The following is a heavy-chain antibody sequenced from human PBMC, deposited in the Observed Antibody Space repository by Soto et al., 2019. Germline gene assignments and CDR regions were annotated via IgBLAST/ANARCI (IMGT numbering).Heavy chain of an antibody. Sequence: SETLSLTCTVSGGSISSSSYYWGWIRQPPGKGLEWIGSIYYSGSTYYNPSLKSRVTISVDTSKNQFSLKLSSVTAADTAVYYCARGIFGVVIAHGMDVWGQGTTVTVSS. V-gene: IGHV4-39*01. CDR3: ARGIFGVVIAHGMDV. J-gene: IGHJ6*02. CDR2: IYYSGST. D-gene: IGHD3-3*01. CDR1: GGSISSSSYY.